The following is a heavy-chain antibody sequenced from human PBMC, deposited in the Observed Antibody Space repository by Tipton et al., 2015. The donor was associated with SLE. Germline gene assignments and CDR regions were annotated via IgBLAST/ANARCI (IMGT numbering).Heavy chain of an antibody. Sequence: SLRLSCAASGFTFSSYAMHWVRQAPGKGLEWVAVISYDGYNKYYADSVKGRFTISRDNSKSTLYVQMNSLRAEDTAVYYCARELLPLYGMDVWGQGTTVTVSS. J-gene: IGHJ6*02. CDR2: ISYDGYNK. CDR3: ARELLPLYGMDV. D-gene: IGHD2-21*02. V-gene: IGHV3-30*04. CDR1: GFTFSSYA.